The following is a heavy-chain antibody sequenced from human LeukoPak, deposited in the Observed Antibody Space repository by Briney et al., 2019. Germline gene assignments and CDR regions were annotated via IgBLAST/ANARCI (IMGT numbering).Heavy chain of an antibody. V-gene: IGHV3-7*01. Sequence: GGSLRLSCEGSGFTFSNYWMGWVRQAPGKGLQWVANIKTDGSEKYYVDSVKGRFTISRDNAKNSLYLQMNSLRAEDTALYYCARDSPEGYYFDYWGQGTLVTVSS. D-gene: IGHD1-14*01. J-gene: IGHJ4*02. CDR2: IKTDGSEK. CDR1: GFTFSNYW. CDR3: ARDSPEGYYFDY.